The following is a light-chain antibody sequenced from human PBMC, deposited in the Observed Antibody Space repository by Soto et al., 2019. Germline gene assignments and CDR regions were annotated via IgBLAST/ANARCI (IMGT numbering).Light chain of an antibody. CDR2: GAS. CDR3: QQCYNWRQWT. V-gene: IGKV3-11*01. CDR1: RIGGTF. J-gene: IGKJ1*01. Sequence: EIVLTQSPATLSLSPGERATLSCRSSRIGGTFFACYQPKPGQAPRLLIYGASNRATDSTARFSGSGSGTDFSLTIISLEPEDFAVYYCQQCYNWRQWTVGQGTKVEIK.